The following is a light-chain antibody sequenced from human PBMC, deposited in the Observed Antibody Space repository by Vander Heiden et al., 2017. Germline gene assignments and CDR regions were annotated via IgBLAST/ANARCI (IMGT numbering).Light chain of an antibody. V-gene: IGKV1-39*01. CDR2: AAS. CDR1: QASADY. Sequence: SPTSLSAAGGYGVTISSAGSQASADYLDWYQQKPEQAPKLLIYAASTRASGIPSRFSGSGSGTEFTLTISSLQPEDFAVYYCQQCDSSPHTFGEGTKLEI. CDR3: QQCDSSPHT. J-gene: IGKJ2*01.